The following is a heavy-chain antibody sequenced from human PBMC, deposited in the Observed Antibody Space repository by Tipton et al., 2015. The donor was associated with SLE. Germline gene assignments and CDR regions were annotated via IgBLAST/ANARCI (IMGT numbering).Heavy chain of an antibody. CDR3: ARLQQLVTVGYYYYYMDV. J-gene: IGHJ6*03. CDR2: IYYSGST. V-gene: IGHV4-61*01. D-gene: IGHD6-13*01. CDR1: GGSVSSGSYY. Sequence: LRLSCTVSGGSVSSGSYYWSWIRQPPGKGLEWIGYIYYSGSTNYNPSLKSRVTISVDTSKNQFSLKLSSVTAADTAVYYCARLQQLVTVGYYYYYMDVWGKGTTVTVSS.